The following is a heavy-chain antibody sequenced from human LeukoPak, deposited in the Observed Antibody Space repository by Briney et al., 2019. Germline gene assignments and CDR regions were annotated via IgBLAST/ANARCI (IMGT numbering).Heavy chain of an antibody. J-gene: IGHJ6*02. V-gene: IGHV3-21*01. Sequence: GGSLRLSCAASGFTFSSYGMNWVRQAPGKGLEWVSSISSSSSYIYYADSVKGRFTTSRDNAKNSLYLQMNSLRAEDTAVYYCARAPFGVVHYGMDVWGQGTTVTVSS. D-gene: IGHD3-3*01. CDR1: GFTFSSYG. CDR3: ARAPFGVVHYGMDV. CDR2: ISSSSSYI.